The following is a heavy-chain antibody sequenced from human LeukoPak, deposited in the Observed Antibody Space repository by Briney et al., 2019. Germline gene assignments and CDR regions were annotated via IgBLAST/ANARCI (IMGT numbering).Heavy chain of an antibody. CDR2: NYYSGST. D-gene: IGHD7-27*01. J-gene: IGHJ4*02. CDR3: ARDLTGVADY. V-gene: IGHV4-59*01. CDR1: GGSISSYY. Sequence: PSETLSLTCTVSGGSISSYYWSWIRQPPGKGLEWIGYNYYSGSTNYNPSLKSRVTISVDTSKNQFSLKLSSVTAADTAVHYCARDLTGVADYWGQGTLVTVSS.